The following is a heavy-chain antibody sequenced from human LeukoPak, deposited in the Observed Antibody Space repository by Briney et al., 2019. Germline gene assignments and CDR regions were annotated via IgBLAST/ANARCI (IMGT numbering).Heavy chain of an antibody. CDR2: ITSSGSII. CDR3: AELGITMIGGV. Sequence: GGSLRLSCAASWFTLSSYDINWVRQAPGKGLEWVSYITSSGSIIHYADSVKGRFTISRDNAKNSLYLQMNSLRAEDTAVYYCAELGITMIGGVWGKGTTVTISS. J-gene: IGHJ6*04. D-gene: IGHD3-10*02. CDR1: WFTLSSYD. V-gene: IGHV3-48*03.